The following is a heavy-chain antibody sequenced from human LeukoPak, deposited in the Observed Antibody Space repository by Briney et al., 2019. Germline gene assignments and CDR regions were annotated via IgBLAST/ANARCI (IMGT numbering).Heavy chain of an antibody. Sequence: PGGSLRLSCAASGFTFSSYATSWVRQAPGKGLEWVSAISGSGGSTYYADSVKGWFTISRDNSKNTLYLQMNSLRAEDTAVYYCARRGSSSFAPDDYWGQGTLVTVSS. CDR1: GFTFSSYA. D-gene: IGHD6-6*01. J-gene: IGHJ4*02. V-gene: IGHV3-23*01. CDR3: ARRGSSSFAPDDY. CDR2: ISGSGGST.